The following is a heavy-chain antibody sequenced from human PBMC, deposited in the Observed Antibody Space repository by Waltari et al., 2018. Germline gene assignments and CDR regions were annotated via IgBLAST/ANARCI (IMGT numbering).Heavy chain of an antibody. CDR3: AKSRGFEY. CDR2: INYDGSQK. CDR1: GFTFSRYW. D-gene: IGHD2-2*01. J-gene: IGHJ4*02. Sequence: EVQLVASGGGLVQPEGSLRLSCGASGFTFSRYWMSWVRQTPGKGLEWVANINYDGSQKYYVDSVKGRFTISRDNAKNSVYLQMNSLRVEDTAVYYCAKSRGFEYWGQGTLITVSS. V-gene: IGHV3-7*01.